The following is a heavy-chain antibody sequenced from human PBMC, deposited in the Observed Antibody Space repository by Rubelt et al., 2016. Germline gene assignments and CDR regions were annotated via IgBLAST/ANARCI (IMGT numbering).Heavy chain of an antibody. CDR2: LSSAGVST. CDR1: GFTFCTYA. Sequence: EVQLLESGGGLVQPGGSLRLSCAASGFTFCTYAMSWIRQAPGKGLEWVSTLSSAGVSTFYADSVKGRFTISRDTSRNTLFLQMNSLGAEATAVYYCATVGEYNGGSSTFDLWGQGTMVTVSS. V-gene: IGHV3-23*01. CDR3: ATVGEYNGGSSTFDL. D-gene: IGHD3-16*01. J-gene: IGHJ3*01.